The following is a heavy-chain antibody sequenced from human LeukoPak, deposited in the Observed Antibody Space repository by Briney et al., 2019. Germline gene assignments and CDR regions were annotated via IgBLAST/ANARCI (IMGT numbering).Heavy chain of an antibody. V-gene: IGHV3-9*01. J-gene: IGHJ4*02. CDR3: AKDIFTGIAAAGILDY. CDR2: ISWNSGSI. Sequence: PGRSLRLSCAASGFTFDDYAMHWVRQAPGKGLEWVSGISWNSGSIGYADSAKGRFTISRDNAKNSLYLQMNSLRAEDTALYYCAKDIFTGIAAAGILDYWGQGTLVTVSS. CDR1: GFTFDDYA. D-gene: IGHD6-13*01.